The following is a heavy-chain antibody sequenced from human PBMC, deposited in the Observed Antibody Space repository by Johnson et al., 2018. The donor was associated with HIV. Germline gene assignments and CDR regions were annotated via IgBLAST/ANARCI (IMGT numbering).Heavy chain of an antibody. D-gene: IGHD1-26*01. Sequence: VQLVESGGVVVQPGGSLRLSCAASGFTFDDYTMHWVRQAPRKGLEWVSLISWDSGSTYYADSVKGRFTISRDNSKNSLYLQMNSLRTEDTALYYCAKDAQGPLVRGAFDIWGQGTMVTVSS. J-gene: IGHJ3*02. V-gene: IGHV3-43*01. CDR2: ISWDSGST. CDR1: GFTFDDYT. CDR3: AKDAQGPLVRGAFDI.